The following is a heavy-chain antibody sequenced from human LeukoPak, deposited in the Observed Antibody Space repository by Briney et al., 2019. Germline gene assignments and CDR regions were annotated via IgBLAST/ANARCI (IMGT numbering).Heavy chain of an antibody. D-gene: IGHD3-10*01. CDR2: IRYDGSNK. V-gene: IGHV3-30*02. CDR1: GFTFNIYD. J-gene: IGHJ5*02. Sequence: GGSLRLSCAASGFTFNIYDMNWVRQAPGKGLEWVAFIRYDGSNKYYADSVKGRFTISRDNSKNTPYLQMNSLRAEDTAVYYCAITQYGSGSYSDSWGQGTLVTVSS. CDR3: AITQYGSGSYSDS.